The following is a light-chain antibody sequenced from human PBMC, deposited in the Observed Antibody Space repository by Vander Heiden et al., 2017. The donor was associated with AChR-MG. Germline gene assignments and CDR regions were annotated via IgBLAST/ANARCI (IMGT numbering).Light chain of an antibody. CDR3: QHLET. J-gene: IGKJ4*01. CDR2: GAS. CDR1: QSVSSN. V-gene: IGKV3-15*01. Sequence: EIVMTQSPATLSVSPGERATLSCRASQSVSSNLAWDQQKPGQAPRLLIYGASTRATGITDRFSGSGSGTEFTLTISSLQSEDFAGYDGQHLETFGGRTKVEIK.